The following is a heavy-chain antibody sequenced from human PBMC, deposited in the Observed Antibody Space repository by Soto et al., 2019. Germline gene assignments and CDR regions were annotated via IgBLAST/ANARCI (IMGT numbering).Heavy chain of an antibody. Sequence: QVQLVQSGAEVKKPGASVKVSCKASGYTFTSYGISWVRQAPGQGLEWMGWISAYNGNTNYAQKLKGRVTMTTDTSTSTAYMELRSLRSDDTAVYYCARILLVGTTDYYYYGMDVWGQGTTVAVSS. D-gene: IGHD1-26*01. J-gene: IGHJ6*02. CDR3: ARILLVGTTDYYYYGMDV. V-gene: IGHV1-18*01. CDR1: GYTFTSYG. CDR2: ISAYNGNT.